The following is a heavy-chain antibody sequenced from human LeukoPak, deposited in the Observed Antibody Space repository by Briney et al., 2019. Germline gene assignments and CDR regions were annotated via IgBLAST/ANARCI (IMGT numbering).Heavy chain of an antibody. CDR1: GFTFDDYT. CDR2: ISWDGGST. CDR3: ARDPSPGYYGSGSGPDY. J-gene: IGHJ4*02. D-gene: IGHD3-10*01. V-gene: IGHV3-43*01. Sequence: GGSLRLSCAASGFTFDDYTMHWVRQAPGKGLEWVSLISWDGGSTYYADSVKGRFTISRDNSKNSLYLQMNSLRTEDTALYYCARDPSPGYYGSGSGPDYWGQGTLVTVSS.